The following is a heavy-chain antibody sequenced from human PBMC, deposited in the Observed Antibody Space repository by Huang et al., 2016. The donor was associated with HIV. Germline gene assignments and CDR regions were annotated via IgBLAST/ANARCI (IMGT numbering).Heavy chain of an antibody. CDR3: ARDPRIQSWLNFFDY. J-gene: IGHJ4*02. CDR2: INSDGSST. V-gene: IGHV3-74*01. D-gene: IGHD3-22*01. CDR1: GFSISRYW. Sequence: EVQLVESGGGLVQPGGSLRLSCAASGFSISRYWMHWGRQAPGKGLVWVSRINSDGSSTSYADSVKGRFTISRDNAKNTLYLQMNSLRAEDTAVYYCARDPRIQSWLNFFDYWGQGTLVSVSS.